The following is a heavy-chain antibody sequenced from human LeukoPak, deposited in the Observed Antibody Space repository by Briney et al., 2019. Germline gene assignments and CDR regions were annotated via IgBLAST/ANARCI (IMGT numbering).Heavy chain of an antibody. CDR1: GFTFSSYA. D-gene: IGHD2-2*01. J-gene: IGHJ4*02. Sequence: GGSLRLSCTASGFTFSSYAMSWVRQAPGKGLEWVSAISGSGGSTYYADSVKGRFTISRDNAKNSLYPQMNSLRAEDTAVYYCARGGCSSTSCYAPFDYWGQGTLVTVSS. CDR2: ISGSGGST. CDR3: ARGGCSSTSCYAPFDY. V-gene: IGHV3-23*01.